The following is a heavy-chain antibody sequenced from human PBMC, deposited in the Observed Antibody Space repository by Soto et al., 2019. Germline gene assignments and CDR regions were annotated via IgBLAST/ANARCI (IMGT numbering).Heavy chain of an antibody. CDR1: GLTFSSYG. Sequence: GGSLRLSCAASGLTFSSYGMHWVRQAPGKGLEWVAVISYDGSNKYYADSVKGRFTISRDNSKNTLYLQMNSLRAEDTAVYYCAKDRIAAAGTGPKTWRKHFDFWGQGTLVTVSS. D-gene: IGHD6-13*01. CDR3: AKDRIAAAGTGPKTWRKHFDF. V-gene: IGHV3-30*18. CDR2: ISYDGSNK. J-gene: IGHJ4*02.